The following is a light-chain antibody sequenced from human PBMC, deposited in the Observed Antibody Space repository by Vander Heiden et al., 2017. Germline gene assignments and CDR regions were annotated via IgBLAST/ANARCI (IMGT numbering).Light chain of an antibody. CDR3: AAWDDSLNTYV. CDR1: SSNLGSNS. J-gene: IGLJ1*01. Sequence: QSVLTQPPSASGTPGQRVTISCSGSSSNLGSNSVTWYQHLPGAAPKLRIERNNQRPSGVPNRFSASKSGTSDSLGISGLQSDDEAEYYCAAWDDSLNTYVFGTGTRLTGL. CDR2: RNN. V-gene: IGLV1-44*01.